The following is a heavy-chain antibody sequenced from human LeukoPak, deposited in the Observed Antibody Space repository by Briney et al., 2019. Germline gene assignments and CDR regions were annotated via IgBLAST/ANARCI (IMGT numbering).Heavy chain of an antibody. V-gene: IGHV1-2*04. D-gene: IGHD1-1*01. Sequence: ASVKVSCKASGYTFTSYYMHWVRQAPGQGLEWMGWINPNSGGTNYAQKFQGWVTMTRDTSISTAYMELSKLRSDDTAVYYCARAGAGTRYYFDYWGQGTLVTVSS. CDR1: GYTFTSYY. J-gene: IGHJ4*02. CDR3: ARAGAGTRYYFDY. CDR2: INPNSGGT.